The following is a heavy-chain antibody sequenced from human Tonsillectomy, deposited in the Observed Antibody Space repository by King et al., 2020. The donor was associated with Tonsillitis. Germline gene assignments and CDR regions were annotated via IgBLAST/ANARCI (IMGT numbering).Heavy chain of an antibody. CDR2: IYTGDSYT. D-gene: IGHD2-21*02. CDR1: GYSFTSYW. V-gene: IGHV5-51*01. CDR3: ARPRHCGGVCYSHYYFDY. Sequence: VQLVESGAEVKKPGESLKISCKGSGYSFTSYWIGWVRQMPGKGLEWMGIIYTGDSYTRYSPSFQGQVTISAAKSISTAYLQWSSLKASDTAMYYCARPRHCGGVCYSHYYFDYWGQGTLVTVSS. J-gene: IGHJ4*02.